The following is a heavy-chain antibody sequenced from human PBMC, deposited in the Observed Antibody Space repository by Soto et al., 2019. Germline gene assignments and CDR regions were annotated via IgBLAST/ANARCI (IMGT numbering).Heavy chain of an antibody. V-gene: IGHV3-53*02. D-gene: IGHD3-16*01. CDR3: ERDYVGKAGFDY. CDR2: IYSGGRT. J-gene: IGHJ4*02. Sequence: EVQLVETGGGLIQPGGSLRLSCAASGFTVSSNYMSWVRQAPGKGLEWVSVIYSGGRTYYADSVKGRFTISRDNSKNTLDIQMNSRRDEDTAVYDCERDYVGKAGFDYWGQGTLVTVSS. CDR1: GFTVSSNY.